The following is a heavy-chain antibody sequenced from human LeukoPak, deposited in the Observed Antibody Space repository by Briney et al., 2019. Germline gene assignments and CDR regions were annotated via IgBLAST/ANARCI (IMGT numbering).Heavy chain of an antibody. Sequence: PGGSLRLSCAASGFTFSSYAMSWVRQAPGKGMGWVSFISSIVNTIYYADSVKGRFIISRDNAKNSLYLQMNSLRTEDTAVYYCARERPGEDTFDIWGQGTMVTVSS. V-gene: IGHV3-48*03. CDR2: ISSIVNTI. CDR1: GFTFSSYA. D-gene: IGHD7-27*01. CDR3: ARERPGEDTFDI. J-gene: IGHJ3*02.